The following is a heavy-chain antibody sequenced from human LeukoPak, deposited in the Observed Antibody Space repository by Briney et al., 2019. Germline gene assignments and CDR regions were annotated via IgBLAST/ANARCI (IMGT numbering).Heavy chain of an antibody. CDR1: GYSISSGYY. CDR2: IYHSGRT. D-gene: IGHD3-3*01. Sequence: ASDTLSLTCAVSGYSISSGYYWGWIRQPPGKGLEWIGSIYHSGRTYYNPSLKSRVTMSVDTSKNQFSLKLSSVTAADTAVYYCARDFWSGYSISFDYWGQGTLVTVSS. CDR3: ARDFWSGYSISFDY. V-gene: IGHV4-38-2*02. J-gene: IGHJ4*02.